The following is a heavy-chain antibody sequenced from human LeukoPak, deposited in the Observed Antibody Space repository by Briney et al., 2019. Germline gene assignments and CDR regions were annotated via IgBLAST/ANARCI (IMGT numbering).Heavy chain of an antibody. CDR1: GFTFSSYE. Sequence: PGGSLRPSCAASGFTFSSYEMNWVRQAPGKGLEWVSYISSSGSTIYYADSVKGRFTISRDNAKNSLYLQMNSLRAEDTAVYYCARGITVTTYGCDYWGQGTLVTVSS. J-gene: IGHJ4*02. D-gene: IGHD4-17*01. CDR3: ARGITVTTYGCDY. CDR2: ISSSGSTI. V-gene: IGHV3-48*03.